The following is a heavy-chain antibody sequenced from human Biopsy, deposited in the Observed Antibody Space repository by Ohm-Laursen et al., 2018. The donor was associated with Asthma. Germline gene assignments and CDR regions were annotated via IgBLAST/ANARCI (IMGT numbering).Heavy chain of an antibody. V-gene: IGHV1-69*13. Sequence: ASVKVSCKAPGGTFSNFAISWMRQAPGQGLEWLGGIMTVFGTTNYAQKFQGRVTITADESTSTAYMEVTSLRSEDTAIYYCARCQVGYSSGWSLLLKKIYYSGMDVWGQGNAVTVSS. CDR2: IMTVFGTT. D-gene: IGHD6-19*01. J-gene: IGHJ6*02. CDR1: GGTFSNFA. CDR3: ARCQVGYSSGWSLLLKKIYYSGMDV.